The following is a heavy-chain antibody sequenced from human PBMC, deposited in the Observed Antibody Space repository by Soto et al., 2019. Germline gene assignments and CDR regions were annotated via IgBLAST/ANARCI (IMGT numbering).Heavy chain of an antibody. V-gene: IGHV3-48*02. CDR1: GFTFSSYS. J-gene: IGHJ2*01. CDR2: ISSSSTI. Sequence: GGSLRLSCAASGFTFSSYSMNWVRQAPGKGLEWVSYISSSSTIYYADSVKGRFTISRDNAKNSLYLQMNSLRDEDTAVYYCARESSVVHNWYFDLWGRGTLVTVSS. D-gene: IGHD2-15*01. CDR3: ARESSVVHNWYFDL.